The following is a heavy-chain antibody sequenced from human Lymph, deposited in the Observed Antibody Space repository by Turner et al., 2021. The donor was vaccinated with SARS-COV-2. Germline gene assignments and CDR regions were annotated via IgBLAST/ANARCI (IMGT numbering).Heavy chain of an antibody. Sequence: LPLQESGPGLLKPSETLSLTCTVSVGSISSSFYYWGWIRQHPGEGLAWIGGINYSGSTYYNPALKSRGTISVDTYKNQFSLKLSSVTATDKDVVYCARGWPQGWYVPVFDYWGQGTLVTVSS. CDR3: ARGWPQGWYVPVFDY. D-gene: IGHD6-19*01. V-gene: IGHV4-39*01. J-gene: IGHJ4*02. CDR2: INYSGST. CDR1: VGSISSSFYY.